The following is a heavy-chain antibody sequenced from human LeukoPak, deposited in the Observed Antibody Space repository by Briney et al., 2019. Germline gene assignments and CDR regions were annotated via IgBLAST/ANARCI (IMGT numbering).Heavy chain of an antibody. CDR2: ISYDGSNK. CDR1: GFTFSSYA. D-gene: IGHD3-10*01. J-gene: IGHJ6*02. CDR3: ARVNQQYYYGSGIYRFYYYGMDV. Sequence: GRSLRLSCAASGFTFSSYALHWVRQAPGKGLEWVSVISYDGSNKYYADSVKGRFTISRDNSENTLYLQMNSLRAEDTALYYCARVNQQYYYGSGIYRFYYYGMDVWGRGTTVTVSS. V-gene: IGHV3-30-3*01.